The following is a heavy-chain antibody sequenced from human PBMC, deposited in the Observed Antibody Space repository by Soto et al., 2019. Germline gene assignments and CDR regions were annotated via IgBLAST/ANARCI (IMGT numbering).Heavy chain of an antibody. D-gene: IGHD3-22*01. CDR2: IDPSDSQT. J-gene: IGHJ4*02. Sequence: GESLKISCKGSGYSFAGYWITWVRQKPGKGLEWMGGIDPSDSQTYYSPSFRGHVTISVTKSITTVFLQWSSLRASDTAMYYCARQVYDSDTGPNFQYYFDSWGQGTPVTVS. CDR1: GYSFAGYW. V-gene: IGHV5-10-1*01. CDR3: ARQVYDSDTGPNFQYYFDS.